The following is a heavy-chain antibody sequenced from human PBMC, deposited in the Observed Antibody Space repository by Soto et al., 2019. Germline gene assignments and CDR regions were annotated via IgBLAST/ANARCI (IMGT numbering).Heavy chain of an antibody. Sequence: QVQLQESGPGLVKPSQTLSLSCTVSGGSISSAAYYCSWIRQHPGKGLEWIGYISHNGSTYYTPSLKSRVVISADTSNNQFSLNLTSVTAADTAVYYCAREYTYGSIFFGCWGQGALVTVSS. D-gene: IGHD5-18*01. V-gene: IGHV4-31*03. CDR1: GGSISSAAYY. J-gene: IGHJ4*02. CDR2: ISHNGST. CDR3: AREYTYGSIFFGC.